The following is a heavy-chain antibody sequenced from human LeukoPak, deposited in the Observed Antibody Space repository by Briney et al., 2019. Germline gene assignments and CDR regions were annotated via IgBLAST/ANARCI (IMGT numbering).Heavy chain of an antibody. CDR3: ASAAAAAGTDLDY. Sequence: ASVKASCKASGYTFTGYYMHWVRQAPGQGLEWMGWINPNSGGTNYAQKFQGRVTMTRDTSISTAYMELSRLRSDDTAVYYCASAAAAAGTDLDYWGQGTLVTVSS. J-gene: IGHJ4*02. V-gene: IGHV1-2*02. CDR2: INPNSGGT. D-gene: IGHD6-13*01. CDR1: GYTFTGYY.